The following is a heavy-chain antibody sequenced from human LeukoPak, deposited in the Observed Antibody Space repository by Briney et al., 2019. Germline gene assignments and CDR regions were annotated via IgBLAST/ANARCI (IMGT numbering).Heavy chain of an antibody. CDR1: GYTFTGYY. Sequence: ASVKVSCKASGYTFTGYYMHWVRQAPGQGLEWMGWIDPNSGGTNYAQKFQGRVTMTRDTSISTAYMELSRLRSDDTAVYYCARNRWFGEYESRSYYYYYYMDVWGKGTTVTVSS. CDR2: IDPNSGGT. V-gene: IGHV1-2*02. J-gene: IGHJ6*03. CDR3: ARNRWFGEYESRSYYYYYYMDV. D-gene: IGHD3-10*01.